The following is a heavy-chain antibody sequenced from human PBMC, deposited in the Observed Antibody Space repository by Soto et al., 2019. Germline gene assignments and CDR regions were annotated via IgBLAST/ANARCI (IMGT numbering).Heavy chain of an antibody. CDR2: VFYSGSP. D-gene: IGHD5-18*01. J-gene: IGHJ4*02. CDR1: GGPIRGSTYY. V-gene: IGHV4-39*01. Sequence: ETLSLTCTVSGGPIRGSTYYWGWIRQPPGKGLEWIGSVFYSGSPYYNPSLESRLTISVDTSKNQFSLNLSSVTAADTAVYYCVRHHDRGYSYGDFDFWGQGTLVTVSS. CDR3: VRHHDRGYSYGDFDF.